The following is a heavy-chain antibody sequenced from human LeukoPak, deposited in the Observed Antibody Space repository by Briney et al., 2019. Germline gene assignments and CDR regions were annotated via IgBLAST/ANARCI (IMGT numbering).Heavy chain of an antibody. CDR3: ARDQGYSYGFDY. J-gene: IGHJ4*02. V-gene: IGHV1-69*13. Sequence: SVKVSCTASGGTFSSYAISWVRQAPGQGLEWMGGIIPIFGTANYAQKFQGRVTITADESTSTAYMELSSLRSEDTAVYYCARDQGYSYGFDYWGQGTLVTVSS. D-gene: IGHD5-18*01. CDR1: GGTFSSYA. CDR2: IIPIFGTA.